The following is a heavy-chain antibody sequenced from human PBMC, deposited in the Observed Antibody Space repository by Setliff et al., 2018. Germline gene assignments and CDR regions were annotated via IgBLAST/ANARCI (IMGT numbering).Heavy chain of an antibody. J-gene: IGHJ4*02. CDR1: GGSFSGYY. D-gene: IGHD1-26*01. CDR3: ANSAYLRELDY. V-gene: IGHV4-34*01. CDR2: INHSGST. Sequence: SETLSLTCAVYGGSFSGYYWSWIRQPPGKGLEWIGEINHSGSTNYNPSLKSRVTISVGTSKNQFSLKLTSVTAADAAVYYCANSAYLRELDYWGPGTLVTVSS.